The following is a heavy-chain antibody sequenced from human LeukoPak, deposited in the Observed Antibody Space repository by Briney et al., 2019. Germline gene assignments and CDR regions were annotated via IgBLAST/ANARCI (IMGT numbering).Heavy chain of an antibody. V-gene: IGHV1-46*01. D-gene: IGHD3-10*01. CDR1: GYTFTIYY. CDR3: ARGLGSPNWFDP. J-gene: IGHJ5*02. CDR2: INPSGGST. Sequence: ASVKVSCKASGYTFTIYYMHWVRQAPGQGLEWMGIINPSGGSTNYAQKFQGRVTMTRDTSTSTVYMELSSLRSEDTAVYYCARGLGSPNWFDPWGQGTLVTVSS.